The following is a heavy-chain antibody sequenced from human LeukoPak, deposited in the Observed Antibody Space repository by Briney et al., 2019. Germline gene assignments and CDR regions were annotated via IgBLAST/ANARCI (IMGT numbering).Heavy chain of an antibody. Sequence: GASVTVSFKASGYTFTSYGISWVRQPPAQGLEWMGCISAYNGNTNYAQELQGRVTMTTDTSTSTAYMELKSLKSDDTAVYYCARGYTSGWHGTAFDYWGQGTLVTVSS. D-gene: IGHD6-19*01. V-gene: IGHV1-18*01. CDR2: ISAYNGNT. CDR1: GYTFTSYG. J-gene: IGHJ4*02. CDR3: ARGYTSGWHGTAFDY.